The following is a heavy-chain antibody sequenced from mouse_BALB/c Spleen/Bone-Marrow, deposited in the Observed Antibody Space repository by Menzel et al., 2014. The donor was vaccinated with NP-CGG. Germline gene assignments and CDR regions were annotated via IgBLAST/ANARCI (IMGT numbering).Heavy chain of an antibody. CDR1: GFNIKDTY. CDR2: IDPANDYT. J-gene: IGHJ2*01. V-gene: IGHV14-3*02. D-gene: IGHD4-1*01. CDR3: ATLTGTFDY. Sequence: VQLQQSGAGLVRPGASVKLSCTASGFNIKDTYMHWVKQRPEQGLERIGRIDPANDYTKYDPKFQGTATITADTSSNTAYLQLSSLTSEDTAVYYCATLTGTFDYWGQGTTLAVSS.